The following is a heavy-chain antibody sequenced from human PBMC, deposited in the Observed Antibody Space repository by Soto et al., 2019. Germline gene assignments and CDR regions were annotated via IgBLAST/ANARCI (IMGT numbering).Heavy chain of an antibody. CDR3: AGDYCRGTTCYEFDY. Sequence: EVQLVQSGAEVKKPGESLKISCKGSGYRFTNYWIGWVRQMPGKGLEWMGIIYPGDSDTRYSPSFQGQVTISADKSINTAYLQWSSLKASDTAMYYCAGDYCRGTTCYEFDYWGQGTQVTVSS. D-gene: IGHD2-2*01. J-gene: IGHJ4*02. V-gene: IGHV5-51*01. CDR2: IYPGDSDT. CDR1: GYRFTNYW.